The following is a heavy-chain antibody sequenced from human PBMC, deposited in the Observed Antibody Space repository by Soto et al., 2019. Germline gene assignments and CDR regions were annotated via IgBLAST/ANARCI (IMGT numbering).Heavy chain of an antibody. CDR1: GFTFSNFW. J-gene: IGHJ5*02. CDR2: ASPDGSST. V-gene: IGHV3-74*01. Sequence: HPGGSLRLSCAASGFTFSNFWVHWVRQAPGKGLVWVSRASPDGSSTSYAASVKGRFTISRDNAKNMLYMEMNSLRAEDTAVYYCASHGSGDYFWCDPWGQGTLVTVSS. CDR3: ASHGSGDYFWCDP. D-gene: IGHD4-17*01.